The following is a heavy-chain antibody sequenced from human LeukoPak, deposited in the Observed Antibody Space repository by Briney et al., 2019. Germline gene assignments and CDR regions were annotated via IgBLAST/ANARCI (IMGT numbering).Heavy chain of an antibody. CDR3: AKDPTLYTLYSSSWYLDY. D-gene: IGHD6-13*01. CDR2: IRYDGSNK. J-gene: IGHJ4*02. Sequence: GGSLRLSCAASGFTFSSYGMHWVRQASGKGLEWVAFIRYDGSNKYYADSVKGRFTISRDNSKNTLYLQMNSLRAGDTAVYYCAKDPTLYTLYSSSWYLDYWGQGTLVTVSS. CDR1: GFTFSSYG. V-gene: IGHV3-30*02.